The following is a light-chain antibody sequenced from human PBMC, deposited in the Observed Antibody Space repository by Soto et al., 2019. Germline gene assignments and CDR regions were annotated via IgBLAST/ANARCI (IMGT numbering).Light chain of an antibody. Sequence: DIVMTQSPDSLAVSLGERATINCKSSQSVLYSSNNKNYLAWYQQKSGQPPKLLIYWASTRESGVPDRFSGSGSGTEFTLTISSLQAEDVAVYSCQQYYSTPYTFGQGTKLGIK. CDR2: WAS. J-gene: IGKJ2*01. CDR3: QQYYSTPYT. V-gene: IGKV4-1*01. CDR1: QSVLYSSNNKNY.